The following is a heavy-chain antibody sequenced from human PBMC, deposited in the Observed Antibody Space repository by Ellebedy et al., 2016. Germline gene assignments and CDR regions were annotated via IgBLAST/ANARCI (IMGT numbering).Heavy chain of an antibody. V-gene: IGHV3-13*01. J-gene: IGHJ6*02. CDR2: VGTAGDT. CDR1: GFTLSTYD. CDR3: ARAYVPLSGVSFNRADGMDV. D-gene: IGHD2-2*01. Sequence: GGSLRLSCAASGFTLSTYDIHWVRQVPGKGLEWVSGVGTAGDTYYSGSVEGRFTMSRENAKNSFYLQMNNLRAEDTAVYYCARAYVPLSGVSFNRADGMDVWGQGTTVTVSS.